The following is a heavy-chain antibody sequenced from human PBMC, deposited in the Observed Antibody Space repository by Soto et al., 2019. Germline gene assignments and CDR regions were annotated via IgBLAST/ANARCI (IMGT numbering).Heavy chain of an antibody. CDR2: ISWNSGSI. CDR1: GFTFDDYA. Sequence: SLRLSCAASGFTFDDYAMHWVRQAPGKGLEWVSGISWNSGSIGYADSVKGRFTISRDNAKNSLYLQMNSLRAEDTALYYCAKEGLTYYYDSSGYYFDYWGQGTLVTVSS. J-gene: IGHJ4*02. CDR3: AKEGLTYYYDSSGYYFDY. V-gene: IGHV3-9*01. D-gene: IGHD3-22*01.